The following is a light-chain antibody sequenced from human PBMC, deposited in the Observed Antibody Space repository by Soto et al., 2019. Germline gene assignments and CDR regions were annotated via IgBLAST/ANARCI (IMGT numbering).Light chain of an antibody. V-gene: IGKV3-20*01. Sequence: EIVLTQSPGTLSLSPGERATLSCRASQSVSSSHLGWYQQKPGQAPRLLIYGAFSRPTGIPERFSGSGSGTDFTLTISSLEPEDSAAYYCQQYGTSPYTFGQGTKLEIK. CDR3: QQYGTSPYT. CDR1: QSVSSSH. CDR2: GAF. J-gene: IGKJ2*01.